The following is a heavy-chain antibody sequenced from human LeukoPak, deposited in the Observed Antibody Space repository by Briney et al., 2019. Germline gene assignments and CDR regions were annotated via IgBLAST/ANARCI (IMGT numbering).Heavy chain of an antibody. CDR3: ARQTGLVGATIIDY. V-gene: IGHV4-38-2*01. Sequence: KPSETLSLTCAVSGYSISSGYYWGWIRPPPGKGLEWVGGIYHSGSTYYNPSLKSRVTISVDTSKNQFSLKLSSVTAADTAVYYCARQTGLVGATIIDYWGQGTLVTVSS. CDR1: GYSISSGYY. J-gene: IGHJ4*02. CDR2: IYHSGST. D-gene: IGHD1-26*01.